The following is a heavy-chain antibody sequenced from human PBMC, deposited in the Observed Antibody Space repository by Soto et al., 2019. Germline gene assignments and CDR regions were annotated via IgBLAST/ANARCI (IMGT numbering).Heavy chain of an antibody. Sequence: ELQLLESGGGLVQPGGSLRLSCVAAGFTFSIYNMNWVRQAPGKGLEWVSVITGGGDYTNYADSVKGRFTISRDNSKNTLYLQMNSLRAEDTAVYFCARRITSSFDYWGQGTLVTVSS. CDR3: ARRITSSFDY. V-gene: IGHV3-23*01. D-gene: IGHD1-20*01. CDR2: ITGGGDYT. CDR1: GFTFSIYN. J-gene: IGHJ4*02.